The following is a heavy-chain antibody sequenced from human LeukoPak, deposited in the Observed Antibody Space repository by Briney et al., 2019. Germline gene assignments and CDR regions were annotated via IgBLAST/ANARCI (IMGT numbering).Heavy chain of an antibody. CDR2: VRSKNYGATT. D-gene: IGHD6-19*01. J-gene: IGHJ4*02. CDR3: TGGRPNIAVAGSNDY. CDR1: GFSFGDYV. Sequence: QTGGSLRLSCTTSGFSFGDYVMNWIRQVPGKGLEWVGFVRSKNYGATTEHRASVKGRFIVSRDDSKSTAYLQMNDLKTEDTAVYFCTGGRPNIAVAGSNDYWGQGTLVTVSS. V-gene: IGHV3-49*03.